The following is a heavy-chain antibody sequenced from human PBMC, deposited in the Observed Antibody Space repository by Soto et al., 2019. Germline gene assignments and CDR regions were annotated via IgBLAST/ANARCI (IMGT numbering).Heavy chain of an antibody. CDR3: ARDKAXGEGSYWGGFYYYGMDV. V-gene: IGHV4-31*03. D-gene: IGHD3-10*01. J-gene: IGHJ6*02. CDR2: ISYSGNT. Sequence: SETLSLTCTVSGGSISNGGYYFSWIRQHPGKGLEWIGYISYSGNTFYNPSLESRVTISLATSKSQFSLKLSSLTAADTAVYFCARDKAXGEGSYWGGFYYYGMDVWGQGTTVTVSS. CDR1: GGSISNGGYY.